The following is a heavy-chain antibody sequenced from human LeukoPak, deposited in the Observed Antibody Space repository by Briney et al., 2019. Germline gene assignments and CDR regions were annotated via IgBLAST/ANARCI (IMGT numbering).Heavy chain of an antibody. CDR1: GFTFSSYS. D-gene: IGHD5-12*01. V-gene: IGHV3-21*04. Sequence: PGGSLRLSCAASGFTFSSYSMNWVRQAPGKGLEWVSSISSSSSYIYYADSVKGRFTISRDNAKNSLYLQMNSLRAEDTAVYYCARDLGYSGYDESPKVLTALGHPKSVYYGMDVWGQGTTVTVSS. CDR3: ARDLGYSGYDESPKVLTALGHPKSVYYGMDV. CDR2: ISSSSSYI. J-gene: IGHJ6*02.